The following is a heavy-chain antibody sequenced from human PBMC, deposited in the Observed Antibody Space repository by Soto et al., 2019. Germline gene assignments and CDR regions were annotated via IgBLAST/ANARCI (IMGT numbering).Heavy chain of an antibody. CDR1: GFSLSTSGVG. Sequence: SGPTLVNPTQTLTLTCTFSGFSLSTSGVGVGWIRQPPGKALEWLALIYWDDDKRYSPSLKSRLTITKDTSKDQVVLTMTNMDPMNNTTFLCAYGGLSYSSNLNHFDYRAKRTLV. J-gene: IGHJ4*02. D-gene: IGHD4-17*01. CDR3: AYGGLSYSSNLNHFDY. CDR2: IYWDDDK. V-gene: IGHV2-5*02.